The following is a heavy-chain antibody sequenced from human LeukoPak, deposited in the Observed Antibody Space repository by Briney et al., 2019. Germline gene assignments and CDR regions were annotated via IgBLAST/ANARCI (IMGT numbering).Heavy chain of an antibody. CDR2: ISDTSFYI. CDR3: VRSNPGGGTTQARAANF. CDR1: GFTFTDYS. J-gene: IGHJ4*02. Sequence: KPGGSLRLSCEASGFTFTDYSMHWVRQAPGKGLEWVASISDTSFYIYYADSVRGRFTISRDNARTSLHLHMNSLRVEDTALYFCVRSNPGGGTTQARAANFWGQGTLVTVCS. D-gene: IGHD3-16*01. V-gene: IGHV3-21*01.